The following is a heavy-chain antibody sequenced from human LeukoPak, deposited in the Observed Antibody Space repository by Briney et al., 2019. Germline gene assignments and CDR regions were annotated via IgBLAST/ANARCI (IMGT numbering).Heavy chain of an antibody. V-gene: IGHV4-59*08. Sequence: SEXLSLTCTXSXXSISSYYWSWIRQPPGKGLEWIGYIYYSGSTNYNPSLKSRVTISVDTSKNQFSLKLSSVTAADTVVYYCARAVEVWGQGTLVTVSS. CDR3: ARAVEV. CDR2: IYYSGST. J-gene: IGHJ4*02. D-gene: IGHD4-23*01. CDR1: XXSISSYY.